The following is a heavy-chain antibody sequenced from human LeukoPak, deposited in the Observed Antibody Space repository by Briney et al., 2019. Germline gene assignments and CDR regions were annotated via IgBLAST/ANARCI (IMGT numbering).Heavy chain of an antibody. CDR1: GFTFSSYA. V-gene: IGHV3-23*01. D-gene: IGHD5-24*01. Sequence: GGSLRLSCAASGFTFSSYAMSWVRQAPGKGLEWVSAISGSGGSTYYADSVKGRFTISRDNSKNTVYLQMNSLRAEDTAVYYCARWGVGWLQFSDAFDIWGQGTMVTVSS. J-gene: IGHJ3*02. CDR2: ISGSGGST. CDR3: ARWGVGWLQFSDAFDI.